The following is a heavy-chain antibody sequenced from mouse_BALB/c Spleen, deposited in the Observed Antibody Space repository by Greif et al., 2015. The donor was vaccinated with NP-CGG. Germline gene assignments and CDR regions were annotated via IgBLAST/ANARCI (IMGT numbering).Heavy chain of an antibody. CDR3: ARSSYRYYAMDY. J-gene: IGHJ4*01. D-gene: IGHD2-14*01. V-gene: IGHV1-54*03. Sequence: QVQLQQSGAELVRPGTSVKVSCKASGYAFTNYLIEWVKQRPGQGLEWIGVINPGSGGTNYNEKFKGKATLTADKSSSTAYMQLSSLTSDDSAVYFCARSSYRYYAMDYWGQGTSVTVSS. CDR2: INPGSGGT. CDR1: GYAFTNYL.